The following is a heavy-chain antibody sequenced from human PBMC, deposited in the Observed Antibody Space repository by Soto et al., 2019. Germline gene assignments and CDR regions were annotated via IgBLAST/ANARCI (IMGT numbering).Heavy chain of an antibody. CDR3: AREGIVVVVAATRTHFDY. D-gene: IGHD2-15*01. Sequence: GGSLRLSCAASGFTFDDYGMSWVRQAPGKGLEWVSGINWNGGSTGYADSVKGRFTISRDNAKNSLYLQMNSLRAEDTALYYCAREGIVVVVAATRTHFDYWGQGTLVTVSS. V-gene: IGHV3-20*04. CDR1: GFTFDDYG. CDR2: INWNGGST. J-gene: IGHJ4*02.